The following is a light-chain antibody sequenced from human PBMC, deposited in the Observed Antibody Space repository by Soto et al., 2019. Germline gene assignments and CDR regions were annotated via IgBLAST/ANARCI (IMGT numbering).Light chain of an antibody. CDR1: QSVSNNY. V-gene: IGKV3-20*01. Sequence: EIVLTQSPGPLSLSPGERATLSCRASQSVSNNYLAWFQQKPGQAPRILIYGASNRATDIPDRFSGSGSGTDFTLTISRLEPEDFVVYYCHQYGRSPYTFGQGTKLEIK. CDR3: HQYGRSPYT. CDR2: GAS. J-gene: IGKJ2*01.